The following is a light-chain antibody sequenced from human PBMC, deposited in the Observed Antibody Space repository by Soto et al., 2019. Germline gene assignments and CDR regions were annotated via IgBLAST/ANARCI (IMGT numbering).Light chain of an antibody. CDR3: QQYNDWRT. V-gene: IGKV3-15*01. CDR2: GAS. J-gene: IGKJ2*02. Sequence: ETVMTQSPATLSVSPGEGVTLSCRASQAVGDKLAWYQQTPGQAPRLLIHGASTRATDIPDRFSGSGSGTHFTLSISSLQPEDSAVYYCQQYNDWRTFGQGTKLEIK. CDR1: QAVGDK.